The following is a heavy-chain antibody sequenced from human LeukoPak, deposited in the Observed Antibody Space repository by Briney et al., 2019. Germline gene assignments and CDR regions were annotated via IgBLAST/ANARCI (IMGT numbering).Heavy chain of an antibody. Sequence: GESLRLSCAASGFTFSDYYMSWIRQAPGKGLEWVSYISSSGSTIYYADSVKGRFTISRDNAENSLYLQMNSLRAEDTAVYYCARDSIAARHDYWGQGTLVTVSS. D-gene: IGHD6-6*01. CDR1: GFTFSDYY. CDR3: ARDSIAARHDY. J-gene: IGHJ4*02. CDR2: ISSSGSTI. V-gene: IGHV3-11*04.